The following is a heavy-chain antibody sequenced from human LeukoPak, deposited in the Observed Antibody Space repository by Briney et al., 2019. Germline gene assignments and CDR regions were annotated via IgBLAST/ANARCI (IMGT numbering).Heavy chain of an antibody. Sequence: SETLSLTCAVYGGSFSGYYWSWIRQPPGKGLEWIGYIYYSGSTNYNPSLKSRVTISVDTSKNQFSLKLSSVTAADTAVYYCARVLLWFGEYYFDYWGQGTLVTVSS. CDR2: IYYSGST. D-gene: IGHD3-10*01. J-gene: IGHJ4*02. V-gene: IGHV4-59*01. CDR3: ARVLLWFGEYYFDY. CDR1: GGSFSGYY.